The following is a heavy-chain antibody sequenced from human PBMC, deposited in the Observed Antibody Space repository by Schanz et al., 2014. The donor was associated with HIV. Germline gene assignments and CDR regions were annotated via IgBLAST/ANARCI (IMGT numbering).Heavy chain of an antibody. J-gene: IGHJ3*02. D-gene: IGHD3-16*01. Sequence: QVQLVESGGGVVQPGRSLRLSCAASGFTFSSYGMHWVRQAPGKGLEWVAVLWHDGTNKYYVDSVKDRFTISRDNSKNTLYLQMNGLRADDTAVYYCARDRVGSSASYVTFDIWGQGTMVTVSS. V-gene: IGHV3-33*01. CDR3: ARDRVGSSASYVTFDI. CDR1: GFTFSSYG. CDR2: LWHDGTNK.